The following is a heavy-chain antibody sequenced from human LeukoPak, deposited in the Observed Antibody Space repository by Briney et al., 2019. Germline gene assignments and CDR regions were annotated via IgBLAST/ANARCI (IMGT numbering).Heavy chain of an antibody. CDR3: ASWAGTATGFSGPFDY. Sequence: PGGSLRLSCAASGFTFDDYAMHWVRQAPGKGLEWVSLISWDGGSTYYADSVKGRFTISRDNAKNSLYLQMNSLRAEDTAVYYCASWAGTATGFSGPFDYWGQGTLVTVSS. V-gene: IGHV3-43D*03. CDR2: ISWDGGST. D-gene: IGHD6-13*01. J-gene: IGHJ4*02. CDR1: GFTFDDYA.